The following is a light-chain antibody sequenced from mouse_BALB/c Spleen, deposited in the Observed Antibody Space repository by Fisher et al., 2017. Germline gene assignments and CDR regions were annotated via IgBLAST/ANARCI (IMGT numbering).Light chain of an antibody. V-gene: IGKV4-74*01. CDR2: LTS. CDR3: QQWSSNPLT. CDR1: SSVSSSY. Sequence: IVITQSPAIMSASLGERVTMTCTASSSVSSSYLHWYQQKPRSSPKPWIYLTSNLASGVPARFSGSGSGTSYSLTISSMEAEDAATYYCQQWSSNPLTFGAGTKLELK. J-gene: IGKJ5*01.